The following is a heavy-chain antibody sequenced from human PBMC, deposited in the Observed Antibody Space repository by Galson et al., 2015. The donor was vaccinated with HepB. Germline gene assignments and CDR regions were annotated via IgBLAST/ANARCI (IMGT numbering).Heavy chain of an antibody. J-gene: IGHJ5*02. CDR1: GFSLSASGVG. D-gene: IGHD2-2*01. V-gene: IGHV2-5*02. Sequence: PALVKPTQTLTLNCTFSGFSLSASGVGVGWIRQPPGKALEWLALIYWDADKRYSPSLKSRLTITTDTSKSQVVLTMTNMDPVDTATYYCADLGYCSSTSCPNRCDPWGQGTRVTVSS. CDR3: ADLGYCSSTSCPNRCDP. CDR2: IYWDADK.